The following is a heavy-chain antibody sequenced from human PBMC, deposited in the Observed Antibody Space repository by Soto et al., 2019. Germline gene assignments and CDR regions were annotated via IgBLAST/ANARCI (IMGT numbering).Heavy chain of an antibody. CDR1: GFTFRDYA. V-gene: IGHV3-48*02. CDR3: ASTLHYCTSTSCYPWARFDY. D-gene: IGHD2-2*01. Sequence: EVQLVESGGGLVQPGGALRLSCSASGFTFRDYALNWVRQAPGEGLEWISYISSSSSTMYFSDSLKGRFTISRDNAKYSMYLQMNSLRDEDTAVYYCASTLHYCTSTSCYPWARFDYWGQGTLVTVSS. CDR2: ISSSSSTM. J-gene: IGHJ4*02.